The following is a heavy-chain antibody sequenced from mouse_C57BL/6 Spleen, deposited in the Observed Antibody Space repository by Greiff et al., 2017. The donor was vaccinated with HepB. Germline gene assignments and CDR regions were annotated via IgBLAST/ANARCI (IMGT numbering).Heavy chain of an antibody. CDR2: ISSGGSYT. J-gene: IGHJ3*01. CDR3: ARGGLGTTVVPFAY. D-gene: IGHD1-1*01. Sequence: EVQLQESGGDLVKPGGSLKLSCAASGFTFSSYGMSWVRQTPDKRLEWVATISSGGSYTYYPDSVKGRFTISRDNAKNTLYLQMSSLKSEDTAMYYCARGGLGTTVVPFAYWGQGTLVTVSA. CDR1: GFTFSSYG. V-gene: IGHV5-6*01.